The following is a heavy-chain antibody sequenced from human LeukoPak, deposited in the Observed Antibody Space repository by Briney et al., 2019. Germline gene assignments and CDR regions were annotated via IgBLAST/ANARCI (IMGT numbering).Heavy chain of an antibody. CDR1: GYTFTSYY. V-gene: IGHV1-46*03. CDR2: INPSGGST. CDR3: ARHGMDV. Sequence: GASVKVSCKASGYTFTSYYIHWVRQAPGQGLDWMGLINPSGGSTTYAQNFQGRASMTTDTSTSTVNMELSSLRSEDTALYYCARHGMDVWGQGTTVTVSS. J-gene: IGHJ6*02.